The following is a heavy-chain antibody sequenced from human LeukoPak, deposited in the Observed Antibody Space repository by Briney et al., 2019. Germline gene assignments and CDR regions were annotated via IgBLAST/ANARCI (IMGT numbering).Heavy chain of an antibody. J-gene: IGHJ5*02. CDR2: IYYSGST. V-gene: IGHV4-59*01. CDR1: GGSISSYY. D-gene: IGHD6-13*01. CDR3: ARDGPRSSWYSGWFDP. Sequence: SETLSLTCTVSGGSISSYYWSWIRQPPGKGLEWXXXIYYSGSTNYNPSLKSRVTISVDTSKNQFSLKLSSVTAADTAVYYCARDGPRSSWYSGWFDPWGQGTLVTVSS.